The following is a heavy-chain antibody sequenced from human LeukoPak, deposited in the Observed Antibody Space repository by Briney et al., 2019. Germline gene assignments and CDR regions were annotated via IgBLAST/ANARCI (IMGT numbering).Heavy chain of an antibody. V-gene: IGHV3-23*01. CDR1: GFTFSSYD. CDR2: IIGSGGTT. CDR3: AKDASYSSSWYGLDY. J-gene: IGHJ4*02. D-gene: IGHD6-13*01. Sequence: GGSLRLSCAASGFTFSSYDMNWIRQAPGKGVEWVSSIIGSGGTTYYADSVKGRFTVSRDNPKNTLYLQMHSLRVEDTAVYYCAKDASYSSSWYGLDYWGQGTLVTVSS.